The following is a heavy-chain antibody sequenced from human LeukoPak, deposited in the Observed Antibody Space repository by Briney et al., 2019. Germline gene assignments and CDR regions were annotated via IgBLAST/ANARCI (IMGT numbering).Heavy chain of an antibody. Sequence: PSETLSLTCAVYVGSFSGYFWSWVRQPPGKGLECIGEINHRGSTNHNPSLKSRVTISVETSKNQLSLKVTSVTAADTAAYYCARRAGGLSPYAFDIWGQGTMVTVSS. V-gene: IGHV4-34*01. CDR2: INHRGST. D-gene: IGHD6-13*01. CDR3: ARRAGGLSPYAFDI. J-gene: IGHJ3*02. CDR1: VGSFSGYF.